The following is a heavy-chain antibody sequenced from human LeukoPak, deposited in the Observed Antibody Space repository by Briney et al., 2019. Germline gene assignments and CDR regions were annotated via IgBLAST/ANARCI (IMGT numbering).Heavy chain of an antibody. J-gene: IGHJ4*02. CDR1: GGTFSSYA. V-gene: IGHV1-69*13. CDR3: ARDFGNKDIVVVVAARDFSGYFDY. Sequence: ASVKVSCKASGGTFSSYAISWVRQAPGQGLEWMGGIIPIFGTANYAQKFQGRVTITADESTSTAYMELSILRSEDTAVYYCARDFGNKDIVVVVAARDFSGYFDYWGQGTLVTVSS. D-gene: IGHD2-15*01. CDR2: IIPIFGTA.